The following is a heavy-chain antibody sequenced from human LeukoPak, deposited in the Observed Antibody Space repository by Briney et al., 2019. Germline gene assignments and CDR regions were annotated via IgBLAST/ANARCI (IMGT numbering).Heavy chain of an antibody. Sequence: GGSLRLSCAASGFTFSSYSMNWVRQAPGKGLEGVSYISSSSSTIYYADSVKGRFTISRDNSKNTLYLQMNSLRAEDTAVYYCAREAMTYYYDSSGLNQVFDYWGQGTLVTVSS. V-gene: IGHV3-48*01. CDR2: ISSSSSTI. D-gene: IGHD3-22*01. CDR1: GFTFSSYS. J-gene: IGHJ4*02. CDR3: AREAMTYYYDSSGLNQVFDY.